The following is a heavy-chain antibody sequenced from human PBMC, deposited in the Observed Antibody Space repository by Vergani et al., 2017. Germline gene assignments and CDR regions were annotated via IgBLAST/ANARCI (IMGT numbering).Heavy chain of an antibody. V-gene: IGHV1-69*17. CDR2: IIPIFGIA. Sequence: QVQLVQSGAEVKKPGSSVKVSCKASGGTFSSYAISWVRQAPGQGLEWMGGIIPIFGIANYAQKFQGRVTITADKSTSTAYMELSSLRSEDTAVYYCAREYYYDSSGQTTGRTRRGPLDYWGQGTLVTVSS. J-gene: IGHJ4*02. CDR1: GGTFSSYA. CDR3: AREYYYDSSGQTTGRTRRGPLDY. D-gene: IGHD3-22*01.